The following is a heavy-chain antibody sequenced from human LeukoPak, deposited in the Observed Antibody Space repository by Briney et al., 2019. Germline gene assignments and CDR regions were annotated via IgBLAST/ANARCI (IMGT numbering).Heavy chain of an antibody. J-gene: IGHJ4*02. V-gene: IGHV1-18*01. CDR3: ARFYYASGTYYRF. CDR2: AYNGNT. Sequence: ASVKVSCKASGFTFTSYGISWVRQAPGQGLEWMGAYNGNTNYAQKLQGRITMATDTSTNTAYMELTSLRSDDTAVYYCARFYYASGTYYRFWGQGTLATVSS. CDR1: GFTFTSYG. D-gene: IGHD3-10*01.